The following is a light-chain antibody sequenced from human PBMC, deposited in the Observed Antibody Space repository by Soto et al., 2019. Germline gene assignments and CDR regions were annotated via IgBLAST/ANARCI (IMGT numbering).Light chain of an antibody. CDR1: QGVTTN. J-gene: IGKJ5*01. CDR3: QQYNNWPFS. CDR2: DVS. V-gene: IGKV3-15*01. Sequence: EIVMTQSPATLSVSPGERATLSCRAGQGVTTNFAWYQQKSGQSPRLLIYDVSIRATGVPARFSATGSETDFTLTISGLQSEDSAVYSCQQYNNWPFSFGQGTRLEI.